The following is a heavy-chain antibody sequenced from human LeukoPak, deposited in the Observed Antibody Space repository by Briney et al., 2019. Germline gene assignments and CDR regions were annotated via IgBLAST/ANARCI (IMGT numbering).Heavy chain of an antibody. CDR1: GFTFSSYG. Sequence: GGSLRLSCAASGFTFSSYGMHWVRQAPGKGLEWVAVISYDGSNKYYADSVKGRFTISRDNSKNTLYLQMNSLKTEDTAVYYCTTDIQQLEYYYYYYMDVWGKGTTVTVSS. CDR2: ISYDGSNK. CDR3: TTDIQQLEYYYYYYMDV. J-gene: IGHJ6*03. V-gene: IGHV3-30*03. D-gene: IGHD6-6*01.